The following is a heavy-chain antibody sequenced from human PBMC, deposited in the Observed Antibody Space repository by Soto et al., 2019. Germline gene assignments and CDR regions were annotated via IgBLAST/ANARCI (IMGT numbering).Heavy chain of an antibody. D-gene: IGHD3-22*01. CDR1: GYTFTGYY. CDR2: INPNSGGT. CDR3: ARCYYDSSPFQR. V-gene: IGHV1-2*02. J-gene: IGHJ1*01. Sequence: ASVKVSCKASGYTFTGYYMHWVRQAPGQGLEWMGWINPNSGGTNYAQKFQGRVTMTRDTSISTAYMELSRLRSDDTAVYYCARCYYDSSPFQRWGRGTLVTVSS.